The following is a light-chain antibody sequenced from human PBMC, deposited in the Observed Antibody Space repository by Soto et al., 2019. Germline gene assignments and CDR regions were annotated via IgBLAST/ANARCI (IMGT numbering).Light chain of an antibody. V-gene: IGLV4-69*01. Sequence: QLVLTQSPSASASLGASVKLTCTLSSGHSSYAIAWHQQQPEKGPRYLMKVNSDGSHSKGDGIPDRFSGSSSGAERYFTISSLQSEDEADYYCRTWGTAYVLFGGGTKLTVL. CDR2: VNSDGSH. CDR3: RTWGTAYVL. J-gene: IGLJ2*01. CDR1: SGHSSYA.